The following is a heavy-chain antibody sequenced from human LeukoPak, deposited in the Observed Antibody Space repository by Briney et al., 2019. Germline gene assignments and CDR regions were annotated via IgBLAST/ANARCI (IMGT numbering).Heavy chain of an antibody. CDR2: IIPIFGTA. Sequence: SVKVSCKASGGTFSSYAISWVRQAPGQGLGWMGGIIPIFGTANYAQKFQGRVTITTDESTSTAYMELSSLRSEDTAVYYCARDDGCTNGVCPTNDAFDIWGQGTMVTVSS. D-gene: IGHD2-8*01. CDR3: ARDDGCTNGVCPTNDAFDI. CDR1: GGTFSSYA. V-gene: IGHV1-69*05. J-gene: IGHJ3*02.